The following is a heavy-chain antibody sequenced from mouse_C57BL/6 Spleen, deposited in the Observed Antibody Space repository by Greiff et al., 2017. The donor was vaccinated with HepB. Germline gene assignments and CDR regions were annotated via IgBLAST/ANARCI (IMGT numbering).Heavy chain of an antibody. Sequence: QVQLQQPGAELVMPGASVKLSCKASGYTFTSYWMHWVKQRPGQGLEWIGEIDPSDSYTNYNQKFKGKSTLTVDTSSSTAYMQLSSLTSEDSAVYSCARETDQGTWYFDVWGTGTTVTVSS. CDR3: ARETDQGTWYFDV. V-gene: IGHV1-69*01. D-gene: IGHD3-2*02. J-gene: IGHJ1*03. CDR2: IDPSDSYT. CDR1: GYTFTSYW.